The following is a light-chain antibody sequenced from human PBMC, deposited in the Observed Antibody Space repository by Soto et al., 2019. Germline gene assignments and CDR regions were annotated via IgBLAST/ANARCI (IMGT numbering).Light chain of an antibody. Sequence: EIVMTQSPVTLSVSLGERATLSCRASQSVNNNLAWYQQKPGQAPRLLIYGASTRATGISARFSGGGSGTEFTLTINSLRSEDSAVYFCQQYNDWPPETFGQGTKVEIK. J-gene: IGKJ1*01. CDR2: GAS. CDR3: QQYNDWPPET. CDR1: QSVNNN. V-gene: IGKV3-15*01.